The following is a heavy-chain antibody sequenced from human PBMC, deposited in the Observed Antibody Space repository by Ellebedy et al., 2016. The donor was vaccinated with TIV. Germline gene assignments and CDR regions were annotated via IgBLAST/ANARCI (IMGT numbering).Heavy chain of an antibody. D-gene: IGHD3-22*01. Sequence: GGSLRLSXAASGFTFSNAWMSWVRQAPGKGLEWVGRIKSKTDGGTTDYAAPVKGRFTISRDDSKNTLYLQMNSLKTEDTAVYYCTTDRPSGLPPYYDSSGGEWGQGTLVTVSS. V-gene: IGHV3-15*01. CDR2: IKSKTDGGTT. CDR1: GFTFSNAW. J-gene: IGHJ4*02. CDR3: TTDRPSGLPPYYDSSGGE.